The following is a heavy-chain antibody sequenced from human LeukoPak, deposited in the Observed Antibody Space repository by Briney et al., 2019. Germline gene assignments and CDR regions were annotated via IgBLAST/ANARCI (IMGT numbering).Heavy chain of an antibody. CDR3: ARGGGSRTAMVDY. Sequence: GASVKVSCKASGYTFTGYYMHWVRQAPGQGLEWMGWINPNSGGTNYAQKFQGWVTMTRDTSISTAYMELSRLRPDDTAVYYCARGGGSRTAMVDYWGQGTLVTVSS. V-gene: IGHV1-2*04. D-gene: IGHD5-18*01. CDR1: GYTFTGYY. CDR2: INPNSGGT. J-gene: IGHJ4*02.